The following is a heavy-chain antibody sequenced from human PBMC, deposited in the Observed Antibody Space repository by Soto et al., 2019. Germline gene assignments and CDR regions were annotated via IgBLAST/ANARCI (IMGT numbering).Heavy chain of an antibody. CDR2: IIPIFGTA. V-gene: IGHV1-69*01. CDR1: GGTFSRHA. D-gene: IGHD3-22*01. CDR3: ARGWGYDSNDYYYAY. Sequence: QVQLVQSGAEVRKPGSSVKVSCKASGGTFSRHAISWVRQAPGHGLEWMGGIIPIFGTANHAQKFQGRVTIIADECTSTVYMELSSLRSEDTAMYYGARGWGYDSNDYYYAYWGQGTLVIVSS. J-gene: IGHJ4*02.